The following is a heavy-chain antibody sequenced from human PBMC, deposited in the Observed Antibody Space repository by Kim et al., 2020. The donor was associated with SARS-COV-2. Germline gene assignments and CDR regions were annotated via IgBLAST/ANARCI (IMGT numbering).Heavy chain of an antibody. J-gene: IGHJ5*01. CDR2: ISDGGSYI. V-gene: IGHV3-21*01. CDR1: GFTFRSYA. CDR3: TRDLFDYMIRGVGTFDS. Sequence: GGSLRLSCAVSGFTFRSYAMNWVRQAPGKGLEWVSSISDGGSYIYYADSVKGRFIISRDNDKNSLFLQMNSLRAEDTAVYYCTRDLFDYMIRGVGTFDSWGQGTLVTVSS. D-gene: IGHD3-10*01.